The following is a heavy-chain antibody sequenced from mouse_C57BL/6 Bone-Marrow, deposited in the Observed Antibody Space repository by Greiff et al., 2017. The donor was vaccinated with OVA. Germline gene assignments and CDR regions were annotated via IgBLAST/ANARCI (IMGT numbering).Heavy chain of an antibody. CDR1: GYTFTDHT. Sequence: QVQLQQSDAELVKPGASVKISCKVSGYTFTDHTIHWMKQRPEQGLEWIGYLYPSDGSTKYNEKFKGKATLTADKSSSTAYMQLNSLTSEDSAVYFCARENYSEGGFAYWGQGTLVTVSA. V-gene: IGHV1-78*01. J-gene: IGHJ3*01. CDR3: ARENYSEGGFAY. D-gene: IGHD2-12*01. CDR2: LYPSDGST.